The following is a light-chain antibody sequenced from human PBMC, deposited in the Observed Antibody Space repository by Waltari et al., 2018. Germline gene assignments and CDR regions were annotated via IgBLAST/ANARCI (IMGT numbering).Light chain of an antibody. Sequence: EIVLTQSPDTLSLSPGARAAPSCRASQSLSSSYLAWYQQKPGQAPRLLIYGASSRATGTPDRFSGSGSETDFTLTISRLEPEDFAVYYCQQYDSTPYTFGQGTKLEIK. CDR2: GAS. J-gene: IGKJ2*01. CDR1: QSLSSSY. CDR3: QQYDSTPYT. V-gene: IGKV3-20*01.